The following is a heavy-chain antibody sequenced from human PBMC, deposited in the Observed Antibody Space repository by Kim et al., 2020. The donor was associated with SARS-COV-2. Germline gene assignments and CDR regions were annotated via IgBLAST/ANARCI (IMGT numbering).Heavy chain of an antibody. Sequence: SETLSLTCTVSGGSISSSSYYWGWIRQPPGQGLVWIGSIYYSGSTYYNPSLKSRVTIYVDTSKNQFSLKLSSVTAADTAVYYCAGHGVGFVLMVYAGSYYFDYWGQGTLVTVSS. CDR3: AGHGVGFVLMVYAGSYYFDY. J-gene: IGHJ4*02. CDR1: GGSISSSSYY. V-gene: IGHV4-39*01. D-gene: IGHD2-8*01. CDR2: IYYSGST.